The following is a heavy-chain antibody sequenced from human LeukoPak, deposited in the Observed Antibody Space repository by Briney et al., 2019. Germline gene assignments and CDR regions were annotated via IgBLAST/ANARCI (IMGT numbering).Heavy chain of an antibody. CDR3: AGVSYYDILTGYQDY. V-gene: IGHV3-7*01. CDR1: GFTFSSYW. D-gene: IGHD3-9*01. J-gene: IGHJ4*02. CDR2: IKQDGSEK. Sequence: GGSLRLSCAASGFTFSSYWMSWVRQAPGKGLEWVANIKQDGSEKYYVDSVKGRFTISRDNAKNSLYLQMNSLRAEDTAVYYCAGVSYYDILTGYQDYWGQGTLVTVSS.